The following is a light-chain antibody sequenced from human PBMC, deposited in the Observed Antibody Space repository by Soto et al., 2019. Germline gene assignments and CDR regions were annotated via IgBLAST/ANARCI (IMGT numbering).Light chain of an antibody. V-gene: IGKV1-5*01. CDR3: QQYNTYSWT. CDR1: QSISNW. Sequence: DIQMTQSPSTLSASVGDRVTITCRASQSISNWLAWYQQKPGKAPKLLIYDASSLKSGVPSTFIGSGSGTEFTLTISSLQPADFATYYCQQYNTYSWTFGQGTKVEIK. J-gene: IGKJ1*01. CDR2: DAS.